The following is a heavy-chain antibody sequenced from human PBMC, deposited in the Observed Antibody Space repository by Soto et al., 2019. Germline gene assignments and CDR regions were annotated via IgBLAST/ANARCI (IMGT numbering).Heavy chain of an antibody. V-gene: IGHV5-51*01. J-gene: IGHJ4*02. CDR1: GYSFTSYW. Sequence: GESLKISCKGSGYSFTSYWIGWVRQMPGKGPEWMGIIYPGDSDTRYSPSFQGQVTISADKSISTAYLQWSSLKASDTAMYYCARQFEGIAVAGSPFDYWGQGTLVTVSS. CDR3: ARQFEGIAVAGSPFDY. CDR2: IYPGDSDT. D-gene: IGHD6-19*01.